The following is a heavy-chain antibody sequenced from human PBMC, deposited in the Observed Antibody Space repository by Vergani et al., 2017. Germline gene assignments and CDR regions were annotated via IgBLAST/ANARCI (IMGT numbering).Heavy chain of an antibody. CDR3: AREPGRNTVTKGRGVGWFDP. J-gene: IGHJ5*02. Sequence: QVQLQESGPGLVKPSQTLSLTCTVSGGSISSGDYYWSWIRQPPGKGLEWIGYIYYSGSTYYNPSLKSRVTISVDTSKNQFSLKLSPVTAADTAVYYCAREPGRNTVTKGRGVGWFDPWGQGTLVTVSS. V-gene: IGHV4-30-4*08. D-gene: IGHD4-17*01. CDR1: GGSISSGDYY. CDR2: IYYSGST.